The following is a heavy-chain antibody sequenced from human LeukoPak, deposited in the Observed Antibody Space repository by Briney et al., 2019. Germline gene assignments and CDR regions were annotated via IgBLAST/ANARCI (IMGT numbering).Heavy chain of an antibody. D-gene: IGHD5-24*01. J-gene: IGHJ4*02. Sequence: SETLSLTCTVSGGSISSHYWSWIRQPPGKGLEWIGYIYYSGSTNYNPPLKSRVTISVDTSKNQFSLKLSSVTAADTAVYYCARVKVDGYNIDYWGQGTLVTVSS. CDR2: IYYSGST. CDR1: GGSISSHY. V-gene: IGHV4-59*11. CDR3: ARVKVDGYNIDY.